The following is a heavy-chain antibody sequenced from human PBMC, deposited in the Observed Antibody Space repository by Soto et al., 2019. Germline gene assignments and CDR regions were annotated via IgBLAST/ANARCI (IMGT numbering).Heavy chain of an antibody. J-gene: IGHJ4*02. CDR1: GFTFSSYS. CDR3: AREKYYYGSGSYYSD. V-gene: IGHV3-48*01. CDR2: ISSSSSTI. D-gene: IGHD3-10*01. Sequence: GESLRLSCAASGFTFSSYSMNWVRQAPGKGLEWVSYISSSSSTIYYADSVKGRFTISRDNAKNSLYLQMNSLRAEDTAVYYCAREKYYYGSGSYYSDWGQGTLVTVSS.